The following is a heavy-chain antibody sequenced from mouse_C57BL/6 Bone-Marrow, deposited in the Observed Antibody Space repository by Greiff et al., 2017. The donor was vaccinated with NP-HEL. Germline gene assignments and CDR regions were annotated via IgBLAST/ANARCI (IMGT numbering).Heavy chain of an antibody. CDR2: ITPNNGGT. CDR3: ARTVFYSNYDFAY. Sequence: EVQLQQSGPELVKPGASVKIPCKASGYTFTDYNMDWVKQSHGKSLEWIGDITPNNGGTIYNQKLKGKATLTLDKSSSTAYMELRSLTSEYTAVYYCARTVFYSNYDFAYWGQGTLVTVSA. CDR1: GYTFTDYN. D-gene: IGHD2-5*01. V-gene: IGHV1-18*01. J-gene: IGHJ3*01.